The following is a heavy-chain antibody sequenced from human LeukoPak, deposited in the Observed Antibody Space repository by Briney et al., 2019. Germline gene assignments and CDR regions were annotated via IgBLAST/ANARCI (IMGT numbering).Heavy chain of an antibody. Sequence: PSETLSLTCAVYGGSFSGYYWSWIRQPPGKGLEWIGEINHSGSTNYNPSLKSRVTISVDTSKNQFSLKLSSVTAADTAVYYCARSYGSGRIDWFDPWGQGTLVTVSP. V-gene: IGHV4-34*01. J-gene: IGHJ5*02. CDR1: GGSFSGYY. D-gene: IGHD3-10*01. CDR2: INHSGST. CDR3: ARSYGSGRIDWFDP.